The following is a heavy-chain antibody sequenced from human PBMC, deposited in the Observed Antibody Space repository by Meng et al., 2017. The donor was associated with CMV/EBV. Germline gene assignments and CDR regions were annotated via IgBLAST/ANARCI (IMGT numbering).Heavy chain of an antibody. CDR3: AEDRQLYGGLEV. V-gene: IGHV3-33*06. D-gene: IGHD1-1*01. J-gene: IGHJ6*02. CDR2: IWYDGSNK. Sequence: GESLKISCAASGFTFSSYGMHWVRQAPGKGLEWVAVIWYDGSNKYYADSVKGRFTISRDNSKNTLYLQMNSLRAEDTAVYYCAEDRQLYGGLEVWGQGTTVTVSS. CDR1: GFTFSSYG.